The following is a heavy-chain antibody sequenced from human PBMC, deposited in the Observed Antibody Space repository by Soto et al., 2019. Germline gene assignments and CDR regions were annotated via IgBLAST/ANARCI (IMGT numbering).Heavy chain of an antibody. CDR2: IYYSGST. CDR1: GGSISSSTYY. D-gene: IGHD4-17*01. J-gene: IGHJ6*03. V-gene: IGHV4-39*01. CDR3: ARHVPSAYGDYVRYYYMDV. Sequence: QLQLQESGPGLVKPSETLSLTCTVSGGSISSSTYYWGWIRQPPGKGLEWIGSIYYSGSTYYNPSLKSRVTISVDTSKNQFSLKLSSVTAADTAVFYCARHVPSAYGDYVRYYYMDVWGKGTTVTVSS.